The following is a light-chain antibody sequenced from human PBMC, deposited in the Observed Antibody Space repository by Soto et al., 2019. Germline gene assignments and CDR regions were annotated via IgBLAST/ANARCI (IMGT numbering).Light chain of an antibody. CDR3: CSYAGDKTYV. CDR1: SSDVGTYNL. Sequence: QSALSQPASVSGSPGQSITISCTVPSSDVGTYNLVSWYQQHPGKVPKLIIYEGSKRPSGVSNRFSGSQPGTTASLTVFGLQAEDEADYYCCSYAGDKTYVFGSGTKVTVL. CDR2: EGS. J-gene: IGLJ1*01. V-gene: IGLV2-23*01.